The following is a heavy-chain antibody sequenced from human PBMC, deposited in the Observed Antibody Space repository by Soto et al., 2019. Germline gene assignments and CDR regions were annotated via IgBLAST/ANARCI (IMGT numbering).Heavy chain of an antibody. CDR3: AKIRRSDYQGFDY. CDR2: ITWNSGKA. J-gene: IGHJ4*02. Sequence: EVHLVESGGGLVQPGRSLRLSCAASGFRFDEYAMHWVRQAPGKGQEWVSGITWNSGKAAFADSVKGRFTISRDNAKNSLYLQMNSLRPEDTALYFCAKIRRSDYQGFDYWGRGTLVTVSS. D-gene: IGHD4-17*01. CDR1: GFRFDEYA. V-gene: IGHV3-9*01.